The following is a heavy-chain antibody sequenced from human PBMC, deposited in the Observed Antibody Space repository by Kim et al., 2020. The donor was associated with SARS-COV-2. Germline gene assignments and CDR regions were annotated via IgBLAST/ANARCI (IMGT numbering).Heavy chain of an antibody. CDR2: SRNKANSYTT. CDR1: GFTFSDHY. J-gene: IGHJ4*02. Sequence: GGSLRLYCAASGFTFSDHYMDWVRQAPGKGLEWVARSRNKANSYTTEYATSVKGRFTISRDDSKNSVYLQMNSLKIEDTAVYYCARCGYGEFDFWGQGILVTVSS. D-gene: IGHD5-12*01. V-gene: IGHV3-72*01. CDR3: ARCGYGEFDF.